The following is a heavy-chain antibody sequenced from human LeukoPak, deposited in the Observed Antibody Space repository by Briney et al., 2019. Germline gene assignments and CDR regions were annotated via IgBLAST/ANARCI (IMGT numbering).Heavy chain of an antibody. D-gene: IGHD5-24*01. CDR2: ISGSGDST. V-gene: IGHV3-23*01. CDR3: AKADGYNFGGTLLFDY. Sequence: PGGSLRLSCAASGFIFTNYEMNWVRQAPGKGLEWVSAISGSGDSTYYADAVKGRFTISRDNSKNTLYLQMNSLRAEDTAVYYCAKADGYNFGGTLLFDYWGQGTPVTVSS. CDR1: GFIFTNYE. J-gene: IGHJ4*02.